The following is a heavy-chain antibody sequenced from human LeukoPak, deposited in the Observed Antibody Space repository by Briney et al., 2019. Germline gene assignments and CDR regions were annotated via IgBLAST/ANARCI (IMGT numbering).Heavy chain of an antibody. J-gene: IGHJ4*02. Sequence: TGGSLRLSCAASGFTFSNAWMSWVRQAPGKGLEWVAVIWYDGSNKYYADSVKGRFTISRDNSKNTLYLQMNSLRAEDTAVYYCARDRRRLAVAGTELDYWGQGTLVTVSS. CDR2: IWYDGSNK. CDR1: GFTFSNAW. CDR3: ARDRRRLAVAGTELDY. V-gene: IGHV3-33*08. D-gene: IGHD6-19*01.